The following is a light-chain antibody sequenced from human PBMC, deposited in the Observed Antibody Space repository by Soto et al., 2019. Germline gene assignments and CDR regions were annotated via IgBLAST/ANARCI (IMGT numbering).Light chain of an antibody. CDR2: DAS. V-gene: IGKV3-20*01. Sequence: EIVLTQSPGTLSLSPGERATLSCRASQSVSSSYLAWYQQQPGQAPRLLIYDASSRATGIPDRFSGSGSGTDFTLTISRLEPEDFAVYYCQQYGSSPLTFGPGTKVDIK. J-gene: IGKJ3*01. CDR3: QQYGSSPLT. CDR1: QSVSSSY.